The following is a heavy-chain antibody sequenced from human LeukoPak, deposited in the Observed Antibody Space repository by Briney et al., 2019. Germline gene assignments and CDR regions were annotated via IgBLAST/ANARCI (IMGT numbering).Heavy chain of an antibody. V-gene: IGHV4-59*01. CDR3: ARDEGGHYDSTGFDY. CDR1: GGSISSYF. CDR2: IHYSGST. Sequence: SETLSLTCTVSGGSISSYFWSWIRQPPGKGLEWIGYIHYSGSTNYNPSLKSRVTISVDTSKNQFSLKLSSVTAADTAMYFCARDEGGHYDSTGFDYWGQGTLVTVSS. D-gene: IGHD3-22*01. J-gene: IGHJ4*02.